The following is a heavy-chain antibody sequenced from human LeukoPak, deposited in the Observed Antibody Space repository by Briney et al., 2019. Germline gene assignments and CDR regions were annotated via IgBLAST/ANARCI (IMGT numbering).Heavy chain of an antibody. Sequence: ASVKVSCKASGYTFTGYGISWVRQAPGQGLEWMGWISAYNGNTNYAQKLQGRVTMTTDTSTSTAYMELRSLRSDDTAVYYCARDWAIVVVRASPDAFDIWGQGTMVTVSS. V-gene: IGHV1-18*01. CDR3: ARDWAIVVVRASPDAFDI. CDR2: ISAYNGNT. CDR1: GYTFTGYG. D-gene: IGHD3-22*01. J-gene: IGHJ3*02.